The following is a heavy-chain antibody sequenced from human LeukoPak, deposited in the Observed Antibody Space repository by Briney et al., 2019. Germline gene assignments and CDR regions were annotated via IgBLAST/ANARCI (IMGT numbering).Heavy chain of an antibody. CDR1: GFAFNTYS. CDR2: ISSSSSTI. Sequence: GESLRLSCAASGFAFNTYSMNWVRQAPGKGLEWVSYISSSSSTIYYADSVKGRFTISRDNSKKTVYLQMNSLRAEDAAVYYCAKGGGTGYSSSWYSNWGQGTLVTVSS. CDR3: AKGGGTGYSSSWYSN. J-gene: IGHJ4*02. V-gene: IGHV3-48*01. D-gene: IGHD6-13*01.